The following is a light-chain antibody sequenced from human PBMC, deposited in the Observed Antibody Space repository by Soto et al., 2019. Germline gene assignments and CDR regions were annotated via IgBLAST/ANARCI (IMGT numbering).Light chain of an antibody. CDR3: ATWDASLNGVV. J-gene: IGLJ2*01. Sequence: QSVLTQPPSVSGAPRQRVTISCSGSRANIGDNAVNWYQQFPGKAPPLLIYYDDLVPSGVSYRFSGSKSGTSASLAISGLQYEDEADYYCATWDASLNGVVFGGGTKLTVL. CDR2: YDD. CDR1: RANIGDNA. V-gene: IGLV1-36*01.